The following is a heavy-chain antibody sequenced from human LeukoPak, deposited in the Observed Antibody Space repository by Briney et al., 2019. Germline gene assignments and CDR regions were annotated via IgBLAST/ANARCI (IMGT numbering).Heavy chain of an antibody. J-gene: IGHJ4*02. Sequence: GGSLRLSCAASGFTVSSNYMSWVRQAPGKGLEWVSVIYSGGSTNYADSVKGRFTISRDNSKNTLYLQMNSLRAEDTAVYYCAKERSASYYYDSSGYSNYSFDCWGQGTLVTISS. CDR2: IYSGGST. CDR3: AKERSASYYYDSSGYSNYSFDC. CDR1: GFTVSSNY. V-gene: IGHV3-53*01. D-gene: IGHD3-22*01.